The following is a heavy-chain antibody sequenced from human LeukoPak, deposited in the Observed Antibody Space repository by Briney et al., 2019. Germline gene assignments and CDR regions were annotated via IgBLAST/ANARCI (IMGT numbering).Heavy chain of an antibody. V-gene: IGHV3-49*04. D-gene: IGHD4-17*01. CDR1: GFTFGDYA. Sequence: GGSLRLSCTASGFTFGDYAMSWVRQAPGKGLEWVGFIRSKAYGGTTEYAASVKGRFTISRDDSKSIAYLQMNSLKTEDTAVYYCTRYGDGDYGDYWGQGTLVTASS. J-gene: IGHJ4*02. CDR3: TRYGDGDYGDY. CDR2: IRSKAYGGTT.